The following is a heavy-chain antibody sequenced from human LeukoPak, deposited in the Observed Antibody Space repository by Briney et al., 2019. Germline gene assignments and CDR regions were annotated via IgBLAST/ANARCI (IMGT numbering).Heavy chain of an antibody. V-gene: IGHV4-30-4*01. D-gene: IGHD2-2*01. Sequence: SETLSLTCTVSGGSISSGDYYWSWIRQPPGKRLEWIGYIYYSGSTYYNPSLKSRVTISVDTSKNQFSLKLSSVTAADTAVYYCARAGPAADISFFDYWGQGTLVTVSS. CDR1: GGSISSGDYY. CDR3: ARAGPAADISFFDY. CDR2: IYYSGST. J-gene: IGHJ4*02.